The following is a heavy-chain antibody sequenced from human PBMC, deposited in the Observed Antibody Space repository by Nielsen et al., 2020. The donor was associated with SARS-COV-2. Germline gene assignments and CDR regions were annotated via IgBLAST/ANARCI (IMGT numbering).Heavy chain of an antibody. J-gene: IGHJ5*02. CDR2: ISSSSSTI. D-gene: IGHD2-15*01. V-gene: IGHV3-48*02. CDR1: GFTFSSYS. Sequence: GGSLRLSCAASGFTFSSYSMNWVRQAPGKGLEWVSYISSSSSTIYYADSVKGRFTISRDNAKNSLYLQMNSLRDEDTAVYYCARDRGVYCSGGSCYIGWFDPWGQGTLVTVSS. CDR3: ARDRGVYCSGGSCYIGWFDP.